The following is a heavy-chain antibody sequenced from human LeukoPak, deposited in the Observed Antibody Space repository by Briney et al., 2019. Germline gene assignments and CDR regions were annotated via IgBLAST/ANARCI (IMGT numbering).Heavy chain of an antibody. CDR1: GYSFISYW. V-gene: IGHV5-10-1*01. Sequence: GESLKISCKGSGYSFISYWISWVRQMPGKGLEWMGTIDPSDSYINYSPSFQGHVAISADKSISTVYLQWSSLKASDTAMYYCARHGSVGVTSNGMDVWGQGTLVTVSS. CDR3: ARHGSVGVTSNGMDV. CDR2: IDPSDSYI. D-gene: IGHD3-3*01. J-gene: IGHJ6*02.